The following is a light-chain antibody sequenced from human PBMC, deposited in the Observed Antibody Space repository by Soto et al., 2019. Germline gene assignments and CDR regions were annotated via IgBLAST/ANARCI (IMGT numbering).Light chain of an antibody. V-gene: IGKV1-5*01. CDR2: DAS. CDR1: QSIRGW. CDR3: QEYNRVPWT. Sequence: QLPQSPSTLSASVGDRVTITCRASQSIRGWLAWYQQRPGQAPKVLIYDASTLQRGVPSRFSGSGYGTEVTLTISSLQPDDSATYYCQEYNRVPWTFGHGTKVEIK. J-gene: IGKJ1*01.